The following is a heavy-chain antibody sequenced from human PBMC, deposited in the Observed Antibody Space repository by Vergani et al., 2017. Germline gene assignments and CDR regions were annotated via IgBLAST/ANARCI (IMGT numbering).Heavy chain of an antibody. CDR3: ARAVGAVGIKKGALFDY. V-gene: IGHV4-39*07. Sequence: QLQLQESGPGLVKPSETLSLTCTVSVGSISSSSYSWGWIRQPPGKGLEWIGCIYYSGSTYYNPSLKSRVTISVDTSKNQFSLKLSSVTAADTAVYYCARAVGAVGIKKGALFDYWGQGTLVTVSS. D-gene: IGHD1-14*01. CDR1: VGSISSSSYS. CDR2: IYYSGST. J-gene: IGHJ4*02.